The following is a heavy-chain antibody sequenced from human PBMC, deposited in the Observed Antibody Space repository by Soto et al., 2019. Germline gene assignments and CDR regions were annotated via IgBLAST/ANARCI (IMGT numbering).Heavy chain of an antibody. CDR2: ISSSSSYI. J-gene: IGHJ4*02. D-gene: IGHD6-19*01. V-gene: IGHV3-21*01. CDR3: ARVCRPGIAVAGFDY. Sequence: GKGLEWVSSISSSSSYIYYADSVKGRFTISRDNAKNSLYLQMNSLRAEDTAVYYCARVCRPGIAVAGFDYWGQGTLVTVSS.